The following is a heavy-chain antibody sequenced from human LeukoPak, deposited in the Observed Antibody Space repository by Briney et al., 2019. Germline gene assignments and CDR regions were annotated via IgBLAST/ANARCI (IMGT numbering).Heavy chain of an antibody. CDR1: GFSVSSNY. J-gene: IGHJ4*02. CDR2: IYSGGST. D-gene: IGHD3-10*01. V-gene: IGHV3-53*01. CDR3: ARVYRGPFDY. Sequence: GGSLRLSCAASGFSVSSNYMSWVRQAPGKGLEWVSVIYSGGSTYYADSVKGRFTISRDNSKNTLYLQMNSLRAEDTAVYYCARVYRGPFDYWGQGTLVTVSS.